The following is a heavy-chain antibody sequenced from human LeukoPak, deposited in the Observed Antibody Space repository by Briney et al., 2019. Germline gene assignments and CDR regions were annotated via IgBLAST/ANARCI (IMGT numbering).Heavy chain of an antibody. Sequence: SETLSLTCTVPGGSSSSFYWSWLRHPPGKGLEWIGYIEYTGSTNYNPSLKRRVTISVDTSKNQFSLKLSSVSAADTAVYYCAREVGDGQYHFDYWGQGTLVTVSS. D-gene: IGHD5-24*01. V-gene: IGHV4-59*01. CDR2: IEYTGST. CDR1: GGSSSSFY. CDR3: AREVGDGQYHFDY. J-gene: IGHJ4*02.